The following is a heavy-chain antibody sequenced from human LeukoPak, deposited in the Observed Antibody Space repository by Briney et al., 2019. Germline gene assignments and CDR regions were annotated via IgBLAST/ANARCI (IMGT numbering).Heavy chain of an antibody. CDR3: ARQGLLWFGELLPPFDY. V-gene: IGHV5-10-1*01. J-gene: IGHJ4*02. D-gene: IGHD3-10*01. CDR2: IDPSDSYT. Sequence: GESPRISCKGSGYSFTSYWISWERQMPGKGLEWMGRIDPSDSYTNYSPSFQGHVTISADKSISTAYLQWSSLKASDTAMYYCARQGLLWFGELLPPFDYWGQGTLVTVSS. CDR1: GYSFTSYW.